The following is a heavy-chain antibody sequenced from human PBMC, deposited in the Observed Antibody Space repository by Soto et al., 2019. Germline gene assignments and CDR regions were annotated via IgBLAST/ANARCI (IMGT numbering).Heavy chain of an antibody. CDR3: ARYYYDSSGYRVNAFDI. Sequence: SGPTLVNPTQTLTPTCTFSGFSLSTTRVAVGWIRQPPGKALEWLALIYWDDDKRYSPFLKSRLTITKDTSKNQVVLTMTNMDPVDTATYYCARYYYDSSGYRVNAFDIWGQGTMVTVSS. CDR1: GFSLSTTRVA. J-gene: IGHJ3*02. D-gene: IGHD3-22*01. CDR2: IYWDDDK. V-gene: IGHV2-5*02.